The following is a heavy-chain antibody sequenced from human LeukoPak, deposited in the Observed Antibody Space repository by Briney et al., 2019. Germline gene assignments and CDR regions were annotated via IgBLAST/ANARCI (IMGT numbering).Heavy chain of an antibody. V-gene: IGHV1-24*01. D-gene: IGHD2-2*01. CDR1: GYTLTELS. J-gene: IGHJ5*02. CDR3: ARDRSCSSTSCYGQPRNWFDP. Sequence: ASVKVSCKVSGYTLTELSMHWVRQAPGKGLEWMGGFNPEDGETIYAQKFQGRVTMTEDTSTDTAYMELSSLRSEDTAVYYCARDRSCSSTSCYGQPRNWFDPWGQGTLVTVSS. CDR2: FNPEDGET.